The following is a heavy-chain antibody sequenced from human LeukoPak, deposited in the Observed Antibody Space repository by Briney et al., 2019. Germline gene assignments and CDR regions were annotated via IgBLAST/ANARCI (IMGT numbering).Heavy chain of an antibody. CDR2: IWYDGSNK. CDR1: GFTFSSYG. J-gene: IGHJ4*02. D-gene: IGHD6-25*01. CDR3: ARGAAQTQGPFDY. V-gene: IGHV3-33*01. Sequence: GSLILSCAASGFTFSSYGMHWVRQAPGKGLEWVAVIWYDGSNKYYADSVKGRFTISRDNAKNSLYLQMNSLRAEDTAVYYCARGAAQTQGPFDYWGQGTLVTVSS.